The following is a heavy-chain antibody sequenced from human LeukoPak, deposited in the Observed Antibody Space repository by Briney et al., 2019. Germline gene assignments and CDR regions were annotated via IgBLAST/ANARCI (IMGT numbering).Heavy chain of an antibody. D-gene: IGHD3-22*01. CDR2: ISYDGSNK. J-gene: IGHJ6*03. V-gene: IGHV3-30*18. Sequence: GGSLRLSCAASGFTFSSYGMHWVRQAPGKGLEWVAVISYDGSNKYYADSVKGRFTISRDNSKSTLYLQMNSLRAEDTAVYYCAKDGSDSSGLWGFHYYYMDVWGKGTTVTVSS. CDR1: GFTFSSYG. CDR3: AKDGSDSSGLWGFHYYYMDV.